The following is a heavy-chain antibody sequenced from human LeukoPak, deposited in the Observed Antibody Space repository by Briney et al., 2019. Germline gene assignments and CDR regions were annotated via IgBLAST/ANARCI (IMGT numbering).Heavy chain of an antibody. V-gene: IGHV3-64D*06. CDR2: ISSNGGST. CDR3: AKEDGYCSGGSCYSYYGMDV. Sequence: GGSLRLSCSASGFTFSSYAMHWVRQAPGKGLEYVSAISSNGGSTYYADSVKGRFTISRDNSKNTLYLQMSSLRAEDTAVYYCAKEDGYCSGGSCYSYYGMDVWGQGTTVTVSS. J-gene: IGHJ6*02. CDR1: GFTFSSYA. D-gene: IGHD2-15*01.